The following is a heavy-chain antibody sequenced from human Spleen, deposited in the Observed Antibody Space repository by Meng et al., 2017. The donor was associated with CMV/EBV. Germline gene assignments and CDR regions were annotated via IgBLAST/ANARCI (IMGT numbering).Heavy chain of an antibody. D-gene: IGHD2-2*01. Sequence: GGSLRLSCAASGFTFSSYWMSWVRQAPGKGLEWVANIKQDGSEKYYVDSVKGRFTISRDNAKNSLYLQMNSLRAEDTAVYYCARWGLSRAIYYYYGMDVWGQGTTVTVSS. V-gene: IGHV3-7*01. CDR2: IKQDGSEK. J-gene: IGHJ6*02. CDR3: ARWGLSRAIYYYYGMDV. CDR1: GFTFSSYW.